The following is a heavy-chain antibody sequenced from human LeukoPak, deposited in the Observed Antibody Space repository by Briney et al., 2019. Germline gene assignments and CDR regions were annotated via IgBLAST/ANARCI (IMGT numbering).Heavy chain of an antibody. CDR2: IYYSGST. J-gene: IGHJ4*02. D-gene: IGHD3-10*01. V-gene: IGHV4-31*03. CDR1: GGSISSGGYY. Sequence: SETPSLTCTVSGGSISSGGYYWSWIRQHPGKGLEWIGYIYYSGSTYYNPSLKSRVTISVDTSKNQFSLKLSSVTAADTAVYYCARFAMVRGVIPRGYFDYWGQGTLVTVSS. CDR3: ARFAMVRGVIPRGYFDY.